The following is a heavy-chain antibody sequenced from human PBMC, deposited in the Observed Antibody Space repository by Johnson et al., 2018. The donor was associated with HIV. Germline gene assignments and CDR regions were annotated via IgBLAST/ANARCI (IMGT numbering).Heavy chain of an antibody. CDR2: ISYDGSNK. V-gene: IGHV3-30*04. Sequence: QVQLVESGGVVVQPGGSLRLSCAASGFTFDDYAMHWVRQAPGKGLEWVAVISYDGSNKYYADSVKGRFTISRDNSKNTLYLQMSSLRAEDTAVYYCATSGSHFAFDVWGQGTMVTVSS. D-gene: IGHD1-26*01. CDR3: ATSGSHFAFDV. CDR1: GFTFDDYA. J-gene: IGHJ3*01.